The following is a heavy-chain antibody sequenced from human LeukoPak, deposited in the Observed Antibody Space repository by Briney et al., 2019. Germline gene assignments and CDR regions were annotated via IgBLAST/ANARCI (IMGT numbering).Heavy chain of an antibody. V-gene: IGHV4-4*02. CDR1: GGSITSSHW. CDR2: IYHTGST. Sequence: PSETLSLTCAASGGSITSSHWWSWVRQPPGKGLEWIGQIYHTGSTNYNPSLRSRVTISIDKSNNQFSLKLKYMTAADTAVYYCARDGGGSDFWGQGTLVTVTS. D-gene: IGHD2-15*01. J-gene: IGHJ4*02. CDR3: ARDGGGSDF.